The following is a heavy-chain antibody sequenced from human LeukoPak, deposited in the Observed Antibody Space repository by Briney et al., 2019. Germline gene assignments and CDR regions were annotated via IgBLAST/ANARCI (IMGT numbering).Heavy chain of an antibody. D-gene: IGHD3-16*01. CDR2: VTGSGDST. J-gene: IGHJ4*02. Sequence: GGSLRLSCAASGFTFSSNAMNWVRQAPGKGLEWVSGVTGSGDSTYYADSVKGRFTISRDNSKNTVYLQMNSLRVEDTAVYHWGKGRYGTSPVVDYGGQEPLVPVPS. CDR1: GFTFSSNA. CDR3: GKGRYGTSPVVDY. V-gene: IGHV3-23*01.